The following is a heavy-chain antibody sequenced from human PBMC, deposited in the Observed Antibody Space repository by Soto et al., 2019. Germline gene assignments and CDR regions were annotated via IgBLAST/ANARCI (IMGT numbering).Heavy chain of an antibody. J-gene: IGHJ6*02. CDR1: GFTVSSNY. CDR3: ARGTRIAAAGTSIYYYYGMDV. D-gene: IGHD6-13*01. Sequence: GGSLRLSCAASGFTVSSNYMSWVRQAPGKGLEWVSVIYSGGSTYYADSVKGRFTISRDNSKNTLYLQMNSLRAEDTAVYYCARGTRIAAAGTSIYYYYGMDVWGQGTTVTVSS. V-gene: IGHV3-53*01. CDR2: IYSGGST.